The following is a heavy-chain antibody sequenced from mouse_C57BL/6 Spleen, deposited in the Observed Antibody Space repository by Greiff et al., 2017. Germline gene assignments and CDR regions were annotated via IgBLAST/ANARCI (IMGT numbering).Heavy chain of an antibody. D-gene: IGHD2-3*01. V-gene: IGHV5-6*02. CDR2: ISSGGSYT. CDR3: ARQGYDGYYFAY. Sequence: EVKLVESGGDLVKPGGSLKLSCAASGFTFSSYGMSWVRQTPDKRLEWVATISSGGSYTYYPDTVKGRFTMSRDNAKNTLYLQMSSLKSEDTAMYSCARQGYDGYYFAYWGQGTLVTVSA. J-gene: IGHJ3*01. CDR1: GFTFSSYG.